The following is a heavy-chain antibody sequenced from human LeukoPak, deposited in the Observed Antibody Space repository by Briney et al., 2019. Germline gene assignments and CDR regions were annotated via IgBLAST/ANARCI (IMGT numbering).Heavy chain of an antibody. CDR2: ISGSGGST. Sequence: GGSQRLSCAASGFTFSSYAMSWVRQAPGKGLEWVSAISGSGGSTYYADSVKGRFTISRDNSKNTLYLQMNSLRAEDTAVYYCAKDRRGGDYPRGAFDIWGQGTMVTVSS. CDR1: GFTFSSYA. V-gene: IGHV3-23*01. D-gene: IGHD4-17*01. CDR3: AKDRRGGDYPRGAFDI. J-gene: IGHJ3*02.